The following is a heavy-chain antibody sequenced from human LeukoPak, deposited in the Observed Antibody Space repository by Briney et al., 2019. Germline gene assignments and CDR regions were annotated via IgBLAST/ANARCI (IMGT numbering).Heavy chain of an antibody. CDR1: GGTFSSYA. CDR2: IIPIFGTA. D-gene: IGHD3-22*01. Sequence: SVKVSCKASGGTFSSYAISWVRQAPGQGLEWMGGIIPIFGTANYAQKFQGRVTITADKSTSTAYMELSSLRSEDTAVYYCARKVPNDSSGYYYRGQFDPWGQGTLVTVSS. J-gene: IGHJ5*02. V-gene: IGHV1-69*06. CDR3: ARKVPNDSSGYYYRGQFDP.